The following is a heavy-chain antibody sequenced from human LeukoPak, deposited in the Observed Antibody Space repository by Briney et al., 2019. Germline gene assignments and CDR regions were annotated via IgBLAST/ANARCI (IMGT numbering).Heavy chain of an antibody. D-gene: IGHD3-22*01. V-gene: IGHV3-30-3*01. J-gene: IGHJ3*02. CDR2: ISYDGSNK. Sequence: PGRSLRLSCAASGFTFSSYAMHWVRQAAGKGLEWVAVISYDGSNKYYADSVKGRFTISRDNSKNTLYLQMNSLRAEDTAVYYCARDLETTMIVVVTYDSDAFDIWGQGTMVTVSS. CDR1: GFTFSSYA. CDR3: ARDLETTMIVVVTYDSDAFDI.